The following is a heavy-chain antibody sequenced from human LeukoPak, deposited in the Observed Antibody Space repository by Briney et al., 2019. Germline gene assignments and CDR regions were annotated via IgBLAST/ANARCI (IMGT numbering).Heavy chain of an antibody. V-gene: IGHV3-33*01. CDR3: ARDHSSGWYSDYFDY. CDR2: IWYDGSNK. D-gene: IGHD6-19*01. Sequence: PGRSLRLSCAASGFTFSSYGMHWVRQAPGKGLEWVAVIWYDGSNKYYADSVKGRFTISRDNSKNTLYLQMNSLRAGDTAVYYCARDHSSGWYSDYFDYWGQRTLVTVSS. CDR1: GFTFSSYG. J-gene: IGHJ4*02.